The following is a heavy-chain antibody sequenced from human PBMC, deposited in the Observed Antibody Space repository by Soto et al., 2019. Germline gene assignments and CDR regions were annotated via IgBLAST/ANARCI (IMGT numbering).Heavy chain of an antibody. CDR2: ISNSGGTT. Sequence: GGSLRLSCAVSGFTFSRFAMSWVRQAPGKGLEWVSAISNSGGTTYYADSVKGRFTISRDNAKNTLYLQMSSLRAEDTALYYCSSSSPASDYWGQGTLVTVSS. CDR3: SSSSPASDY. CDR1: GFTFSRFA. J-gene: IGHJ4*02. D-gene: IGHD3-10*01. V-gene: IGHV3-23*01.